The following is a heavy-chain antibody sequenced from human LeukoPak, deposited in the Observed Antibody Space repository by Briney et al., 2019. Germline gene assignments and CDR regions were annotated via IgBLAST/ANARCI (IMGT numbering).Heavy chain of an antibody. V-gene: IGHV1-24*01. CDR1: GYTLTELS. D-gene: IGHD2-2*02. CDR3: ATGVVVPAAIFSWFDP. J-gene: IGHJ5*02. Sequence: ASVKVSCKVSGYTLTELSMHWVRQAPGKGLEWMGGFDPEDGETIYAQKFQGRVTMTEDTSTDTAYMELSSLRSEDTAVYYCATGVVVPAAIFSWFDPWGQGTLVTVSS. CDR2: FDPEDGET.